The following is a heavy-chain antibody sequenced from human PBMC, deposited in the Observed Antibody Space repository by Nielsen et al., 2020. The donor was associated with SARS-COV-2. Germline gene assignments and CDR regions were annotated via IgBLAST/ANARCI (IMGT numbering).Heavy chain of an antibody. CDR2: ISSSSSTI. Sequence: GESLKISCAASGFTFSSYSMNWVRQAPGKGLEWVSYISSSSSTIYYADSVKGRFTISRDNAKNSLYLQMNSLRDEDTAVYYCARDSDIVVVVAATSYYYYYMDVWGKGTTVTVSS. V-gene: IGHV3-48*02. D-gene: IGHD2-15*01. J-gene: IGHJ6*03. CDR1: GFTFSSYS. CDR3: ARDSDIVVVVAATSYYYYYMDV.